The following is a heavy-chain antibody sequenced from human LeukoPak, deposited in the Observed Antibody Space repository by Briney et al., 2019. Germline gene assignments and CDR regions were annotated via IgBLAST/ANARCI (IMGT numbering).Heavy chain of an antibody. D-gene: IGHD2-21*02. CDR1: GFPFSSYA. V-gene: IGHV3-23*01. J-gene: IGHJ4*02. CDR2: ISGGDGTT. CDR3: ARFRTWGDKAFDY. Sequence: GGSLRLSCAASGFPFSSYAMSWVRQAPGKGLEWVSAISGGDGTTYYADSVKGRFTISRDSAKNSLYLQMNSLRAEDTAVYYCARFRTWGDKAFDYWGQGTLVTVSS.